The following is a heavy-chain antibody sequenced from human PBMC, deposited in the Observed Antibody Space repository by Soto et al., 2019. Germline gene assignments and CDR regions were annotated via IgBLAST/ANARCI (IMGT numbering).Heavy chain of an antibody. CDR2: IYYSWST. V-gene: IGHV4-39*01. CDR3: ARHFSTYYYDSSGDYLLPVAFDI. CDR1: VGSISSSSYY. Sequence: PSETLSFTCTVSVGSISSSSYYLGWILHPPGKGLEWIGSIYYSWSTYYNPSLKSRVTISVDTYKNQFSLKLSSVTAADTAVYYCARHFSTYYYDSSGDYLLPVAFDIWGPGTMVTVSS. J-gene: IGHJ3*02. D-gene: IGHD3-22*01.